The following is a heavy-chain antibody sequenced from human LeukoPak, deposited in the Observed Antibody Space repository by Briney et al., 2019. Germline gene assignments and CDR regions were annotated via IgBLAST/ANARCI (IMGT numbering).Heavy chain of an antibody. D-gene: IGHD6-13*01. CDR2: INAGNGNT. Sequence: ASVKVSCKASGYTFSSYAISWVRQAPGQRLEWMGWINAGNGNTKYSQKFQARVTITRDTSASTAYMEMRSLRSEDTAVYYCARDPIGSRWPYYFDYWGQGTLVTVAS. V-gene: IGHV1-3*01. CDR1: GYTFSSYA. CDR3: ARDPIGSRWPYYFDY. J-gene: IGHJ4*02.